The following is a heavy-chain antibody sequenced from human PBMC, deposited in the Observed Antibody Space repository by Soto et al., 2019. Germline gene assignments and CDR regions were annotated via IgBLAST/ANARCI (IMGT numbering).Heavy chain of an antibody. CDR1: GYTFTSYG. V-gene: IGHV1-18*01. D-gene: IGHD3-22*01. Sequence: ASVKVSCKASGYTFTSYGISWVRQAPGQGLEWMGWISAYNGNTNYAQKLQGRVTMTTDTSTSTAYMELRSLRSDDTAVYYCASVRDNDSSGPFDPWGQETLVTVSS. J-gene: IGHJ5*02. CDR2: ISAYNGNT. CDR3: ASVRDNDSSGPFDP.